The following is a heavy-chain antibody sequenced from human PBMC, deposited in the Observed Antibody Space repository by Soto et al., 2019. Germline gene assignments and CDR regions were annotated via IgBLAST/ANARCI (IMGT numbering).Heavy chain of an antibody. Sequence: GGSLRLSCAASGFTFSSYGMHWVRQAPGKGLEWVAVISYDGSNKYYADSVKGRFTISRDNSKNTLYLQMNSLRAEDTAVYYCAKDRTVTTFGDYYYYYGMDVWGQGTTVTVSS. CDR2: ISYDGSNK. D-gene: IGHD4-17*01. J-gene: IGHJ6*02. V-gene: IGHV3-30*18. CDR3: AKDRTVTTFGDYYYYYGMDV. CDR1: GFTFSSYG.